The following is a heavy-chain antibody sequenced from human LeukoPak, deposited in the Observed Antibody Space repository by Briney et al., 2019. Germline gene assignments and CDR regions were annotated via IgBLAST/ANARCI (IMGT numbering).Heavy chain of an antibody. D-gene: IGHD4-23*01. CDR2: ISVYNGNT. CDR1: GYTFTSYG. J-gene: IGHJ6*03. Sequence: ASVKVSCKASGYTFTSYGISWVRQAPGQGLEWMGWISVYNGNTNYAQKLQGRVTMTTDTSTSIAYMELRSLRSDDTAVYYCARDPHGGYYYYYYMDVWGKGTTVTVSS. V-gene: IGHV1-18*01. CDR3: ARDPHGGYYYYYYMDV.